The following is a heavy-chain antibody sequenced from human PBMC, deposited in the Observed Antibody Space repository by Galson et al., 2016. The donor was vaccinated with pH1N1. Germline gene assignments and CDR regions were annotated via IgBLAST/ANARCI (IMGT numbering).Heavy chain of an antibody. CDR3: ARSIIRTNLLEAFDI. J-gene: IGHJ3*02. Sequence: LSLTCTVSGGSVSSRSYYWGWIRQPPGKGLEWIGSINYRGSTNDNPSLKSRVTISVDTSKNQFSLKLTSVTAADTAVYYCARSIIRTNLLEAFDIWGPGKMVTVSS. V-gene: IGHV4-39*07. CDR2: INYRGST. CDR1: GGSVSSRSYY. D-gene: IGHD1-14*01.